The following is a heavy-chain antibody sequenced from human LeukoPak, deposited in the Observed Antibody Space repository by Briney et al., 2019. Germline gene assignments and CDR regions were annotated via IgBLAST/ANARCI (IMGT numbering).Heavy chain of an antibody. Sequence: GGSLRLSCAASGFTFSSYAMSWVREAPGKGREWVSLISGDGDYTYYADSVKGRFTISRDNRKNSLYLQMDSLRTEDTALYYCAKARGTYHYYAEDVWGQGTTATVSS. V-gene: IGHV3-43*02. D-gene: IGHD3-10*01. CDR3: AKARGTYHYYAEDV. J-gene: IGHJ6*02. CDR2: ISGDGDYT. CDR1: GFTFSSYA.